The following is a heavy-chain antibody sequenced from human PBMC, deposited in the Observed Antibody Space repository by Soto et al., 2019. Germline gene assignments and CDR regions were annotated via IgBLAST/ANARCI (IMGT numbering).Heavy chain of an antibody. Sequence: EVQLVESGGGLVQPGGSLRLSCAASGFTFSIYWMHWVRQAPGKGLVWVSRINSDGSSTSYADSVKGRFTISRDNAKNTLYLQMNSLRAEDTAVYYCARDRGSSGYYGRAFDIWGQGTMVTVSS. V-gene: IGHV3-74*01. J-gene: IGHJ3*02. CDR3: ARDRGSSGYYGRAFDI. D-gene: IGHD3-22*01. CDR1: GFTFSIYW. CDR2: INSDGSST.